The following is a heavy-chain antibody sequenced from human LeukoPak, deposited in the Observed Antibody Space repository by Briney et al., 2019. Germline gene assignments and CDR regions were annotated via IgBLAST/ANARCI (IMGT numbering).Heavy chain of an antibody. J-gene: IGHJ4*02. CDR3: AKDLGSGRYFDY. Sequence: KTGGSLRLSCAASGFTFSSYSMNWVRQAPGKGLEWVSYIGSSSSTIYYADSVKGRFTISRDNSKNTLYLQMNSLRAEDTAVYYCAKDLGSGRYFDYWGQGTLVTVSS. CDR2: IGSSSSTI. V-gene: IGHV3-48*01. CDR1: GFTFSSYS.